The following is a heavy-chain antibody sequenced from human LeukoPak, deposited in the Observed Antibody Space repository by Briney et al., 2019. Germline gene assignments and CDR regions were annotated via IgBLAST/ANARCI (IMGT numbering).Heavy chain of an antibody. CDR2: ISYDGSNK. Sequence: GGSLRLSCAASGFTFSTYATHWVRQAPGKGLEWVAVISYDGSNKYYADSVKGRFTISRDNSKNTLYLQMNSLRAEDTAVYYCARGARSERDAFDIWGQGTMVTVSS. CDR3: ARGARSERDAFDI. V-gene: IGHV3-30*04. CDR1: GFTFSTYA. J-gene: IGHJ3*02. D-gene: IGHD3-3*01.